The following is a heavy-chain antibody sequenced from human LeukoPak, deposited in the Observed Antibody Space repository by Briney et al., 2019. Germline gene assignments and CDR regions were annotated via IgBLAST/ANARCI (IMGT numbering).Heavy chain of an antibody. CDR3: ARGETVVTPQAAFDI. J-gene: IGHJ3*02. CDR2: INHSGST. CDR1: GGSFSGYY. V-gene: IGHV4-34*01. Sequence: SETLSLTCAVYGGSFSGYYWSWIRQPPGKGLEWIGEINHSGSTNYNPSLKSRVTISVDTSKNQFSLKLSSVTAADTAVYYCARGETVVTPQAAFDIWGQGTMVTVSS. D-gene: IGHD4-23*01.